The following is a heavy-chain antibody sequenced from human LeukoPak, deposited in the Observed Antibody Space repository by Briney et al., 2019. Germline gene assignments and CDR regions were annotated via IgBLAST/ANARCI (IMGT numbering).Heavy chain of an antibody. Sequence: GGSLRLPCAASGFIFSTYSMDWVRQAPGKGLEWVSSITDGGSYIYYADSVKGRFTISRDNAKNSLYLQMNSLRAEDTAVYYCAKEYNGYNGVFDYWGQGTLVTVSS. J-gene: IGHJ4*02. V-gene: IGHV3-21*01. CDR2: ITDGGSYI. CDR1: GFIFSTYS. CDR3: AKEYNGYNGVFDY. D-gene: IGHD5-24*01.